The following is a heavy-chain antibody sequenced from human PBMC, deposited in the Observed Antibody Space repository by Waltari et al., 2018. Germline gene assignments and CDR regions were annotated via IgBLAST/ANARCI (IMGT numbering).Heavy chain of an antibody. J-gene: IGHJ4*02. V-gene: IGHV3-23*01. Sequence: EVQLLESGGGLVQPGGSLRLSCAASGFTFSSYTMSWVRRAPGKGLEWVSVISGSGGSTYYADSVKGRFTLSRDNSKNTLYLQMNSLRADDTAVYYCAKDDFSQWELHTNWGQGTLVTVSS. CDR2: ISGSGGST. D-gene: IGHD1-26*01. CDR1: GFTFSSYT. CDR3: AKDDFSQWELHTN.